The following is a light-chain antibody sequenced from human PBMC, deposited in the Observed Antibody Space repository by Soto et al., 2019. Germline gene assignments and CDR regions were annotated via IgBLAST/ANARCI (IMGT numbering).Light chain of an antibody. CDR2: DVS. CDR3: SSYTSSITRYV. CDR1: SSDVGDYNF. J-gene: IGLJ1*01. V-gene: IGLV2-14*01. Sequence: QSALTQPASVSGSPGQSITISCTGTSSDVGDYNFVSWYQQHPGKAPKLMIYDVSNRPSGVSNRFSGSKSGNTASLTISGIKAEDEADYYCSSYTSSITRYVFGTGTKVTVL.